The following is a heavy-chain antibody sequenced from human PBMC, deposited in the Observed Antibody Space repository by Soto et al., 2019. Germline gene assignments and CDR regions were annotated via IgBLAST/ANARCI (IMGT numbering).Heavy chain of an antibody. CDR3: ARDRVYDILPRYYYSYGMEV. Sequence: KPSETLSLTCTVSGGSISSYYWSWIRQPPGKGLEWIGYIYYSGSTNYNPSLKSRVTISVDTSKNQFSLKLSSVTAADTAVYYCARDRVYDILPRYYYSYGMEVWGQGTTVTVS. CDR2: IYYSGST. D-gene: IGHD3-9*01. V-gene: IGHV4-59*01. CDR1: GGSISSYY. J-gene: IGHJ6*02.